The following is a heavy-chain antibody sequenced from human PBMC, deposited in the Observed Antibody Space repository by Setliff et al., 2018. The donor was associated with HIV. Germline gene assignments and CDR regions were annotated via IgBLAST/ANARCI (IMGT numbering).Heavy chain of an antibody. D-gene: IGHD3-10*01. Sequence: PSETLSLTCTVSGGSITSYYWAWIRQPPGKGLGWIGNIYYSGSTYYNPSLKTRVTISVDGSKNQFSLKLKSVTAADTAVYYCARWHPPYGFWEEDYWGQGTLVTVSS. J-gene: IGHJ4*02. CDR3: ARWHPPYGFWEEDY. CDR1: GGSITSYY. CDR2: IYYSGST. V-gene: IGHV4-39*01.